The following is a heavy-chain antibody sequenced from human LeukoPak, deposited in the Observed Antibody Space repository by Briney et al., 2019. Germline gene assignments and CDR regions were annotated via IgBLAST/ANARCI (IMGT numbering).Heavy chain of an antibody. J-gene: IGHJ4*02. D-gene: IGHD1-26*01. V-gene: IGHV3-23*01. Sequence: GGSLRLSCAASGFTFSSYAMSWVRQAPGKGLEWVSAISGSGGSTYYADSVKGRFTISRDNSKDTLYLQMNSLRAEDTAVYYCAKFIVGGSYYFDYWGQGTLVTVSS. CDR2: ISGSGGST. CDR3: AKFIVGGSYYFDY. CDR1: GFTFSSYA.